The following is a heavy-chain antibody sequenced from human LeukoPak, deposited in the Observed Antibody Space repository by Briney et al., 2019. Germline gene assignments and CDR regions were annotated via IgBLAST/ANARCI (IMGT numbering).Heavy chain of an antibody. CDR1: GGSFSGYY. J-gene: IGHJ2*01. V-gene: IGHV4-34*01. Sequence: NSSETLSLTCALYGGSFSGYYWSWIRQPPGKGLEWIGEINHSGSTNYNPSLKSRVTISVDTSKNQFSLKLSSVTAADTAVYYCARGFGYYDSSGSQPHWYFDLWGRGTLVTVSS. CDR2: INHSGST. D-gene: IGHD3-22*01. CDR3: ARGFGYYDSSGSQPHWYFDL.